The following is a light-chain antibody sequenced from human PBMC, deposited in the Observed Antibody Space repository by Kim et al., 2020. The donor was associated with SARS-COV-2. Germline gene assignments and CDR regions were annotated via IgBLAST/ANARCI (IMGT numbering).Light chain of an antibody. CDR2: EDH. CDR3: QSCDSANHQM. Sequence: KTVTISCTGFSGTIASNFVQWYQQRPGSAPISVIYEDHQRPSGVPIRLSGSIDSSANSASLTISGLKTEDEADDYCQSCDSANHQMFGGGTKVTVL. V-gene: IGLV6-57*02. J-gene: IGLJ3*02. CDR1: SGTIASNF.